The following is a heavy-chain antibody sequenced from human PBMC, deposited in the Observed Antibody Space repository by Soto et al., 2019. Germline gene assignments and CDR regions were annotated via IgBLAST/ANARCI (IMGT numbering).Heavy chain of an antibody. CDR3: ARGVRKWLHAFDI. J-gene: IGHJ3*02. D-gene: IGHD2-8*01. Sequence: QVQLQQWGAGLLKPSETLSLTCAVYGGSFSGYYWSWIRQPPGKGLEWIGEINHSGSTNYNPSLKSRVTISVDTSKNQFSLKLSSVTAADTAVYYCARGVRKWLHAFDIWGQGTMVTVSS. CDR2: INHSGST. V-gene: IGHV4-34*01. CDR1: GGSFSGYY.